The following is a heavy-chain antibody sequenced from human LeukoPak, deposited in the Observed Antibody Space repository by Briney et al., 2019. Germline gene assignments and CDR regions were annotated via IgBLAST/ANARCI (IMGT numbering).Heavy chain of an antibody. D-gene: IGHD5-12*01. Sequence: ASVKVSCKASGYIFSKYGFTWVRQAPGQGLEWMGWISAFSGNTKYEQKFQDRVTLTTDTSTSTAYMELSRLRSDDTAVYYCARSIVVATIDYYYYGMDVWGQGTTITVSS. CDR2: ISAFSGNT. V-gene: IGHV1-18*01. CDR3: ARSIVVATIDYYYYGMDV. J-gene: IGHJ6*02. CDR1: GYIFSKYG.